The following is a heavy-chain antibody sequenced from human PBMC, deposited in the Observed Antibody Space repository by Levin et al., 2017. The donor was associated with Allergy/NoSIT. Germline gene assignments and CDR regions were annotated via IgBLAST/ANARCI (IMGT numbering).Heavy chain of an antibody. J-gene: IGHJ4*02. CDR3: ARDPDHGFDY. CDR2: INPSSGWT. V-gene: IGHV1-46*01. D-gene: IGHD4-17*01. Sequence: GESLKISCQTSGYTFTKYFMHWVRQAPGQGLEWVGTINPSSGWTGYSQKFQGRFIITRDTSTSTVAMELSSLRSDDTAVYYCARDPDHGFDYWGQGTLVTVSS. CDR1: GYTFTKYF.